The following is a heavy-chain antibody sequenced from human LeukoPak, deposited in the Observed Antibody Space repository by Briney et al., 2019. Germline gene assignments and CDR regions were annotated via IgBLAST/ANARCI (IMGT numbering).Heavy chain of an antibody. Sequence: ASVKVSCKTSGYTFTDYYMHWVRQAPGQGLEWMALIDPKSGGTNVAQQFQSRVTMTRDTSISTAYMELSRLRSDDTAVYYCASLHRDSSSWYSFDSWGQGTLVTVSS. V-gene: IGHV1-2*02. D-gene: IGHD6-13*01. CDR2: IDPKSGGT. J-gene: IGHJ4*02. CDR3: ASLHRDSSSWYSFDS. CDR1: GYTFTDYY.